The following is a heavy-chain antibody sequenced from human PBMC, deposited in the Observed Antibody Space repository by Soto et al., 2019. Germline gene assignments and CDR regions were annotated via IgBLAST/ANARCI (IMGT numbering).Heavy chain of an antibody. CDR1: GGSVKSGDYY. V-gene: IGHV4-30-4*01. D-gene: IGHD3-22*01. CDR3: ATVPAYYYDESSYANAFGV. J-gene: IGHJ3*01. Sequence: SETLSLTCTVSGGSVKSGDYYWSWIRQPPGKGLEWIGYIYYSGNTYHNPSLKSRINISLDTSKNQFSLKVNSLTAADTAVYYCATVPAYYYDESSYANAFGVWGRGTMVAVSS. CDR2: IYYSGNT.